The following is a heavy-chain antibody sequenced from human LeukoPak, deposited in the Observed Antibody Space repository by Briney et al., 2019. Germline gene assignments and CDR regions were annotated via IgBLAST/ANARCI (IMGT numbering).Heavy chain of an antibody. D-gene: IGHD3-22*01. Sequence: GASVKVSCKASGYTFTNYYMHWVRQAPGLGFEWMGWINPNSGGTNYAQKFQGRVTMTRDTSISTAYMELSRLRSDDTAVYYCAREASPDSSGSIPVDYWGQGTLVTVSS. CDR1: GYTFTNYY. V-gene: IGHV1-2*02. CDR3: AREASPDSSGSIPVDY. J-gene: IGHJ4*02. CDR2: INPNSGGT.